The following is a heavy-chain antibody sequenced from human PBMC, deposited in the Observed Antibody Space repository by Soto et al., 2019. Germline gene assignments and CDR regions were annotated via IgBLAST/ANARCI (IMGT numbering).Heavy chain of an antibody. CDR3: ARGRPTCSSTSCYPYYYYGMDV. V-gene: IGHV1-8*01. D-gene: IGHD2-2*01. Sequence: QVQLVQSGAEVKKPGASVKVSCKASGYTFTSYDINWVRQATGQGLEWMGWMNPNSGNTGYAQKFQGRVTMTRNTSISTAYMELSSLRSEDTAVYYCARGRPTCSSTSCYPYYYYGMDVWGQGTTVTVSS. CDR2: MNPNSGNT. J-gene: IGHJ6*02. CDR1: GYTFTSYD.